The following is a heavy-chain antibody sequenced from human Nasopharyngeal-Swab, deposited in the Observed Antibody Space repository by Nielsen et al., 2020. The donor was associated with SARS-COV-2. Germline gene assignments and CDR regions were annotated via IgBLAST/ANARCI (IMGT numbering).Heavy chain of an antibody. V-gene: IGHV4-61*02. D-gene: IGHD4-17*01. CDR1: GGSISGDNYY. CDR3: AREPSYGDYFDY. J-gene: IGHJ4*02. CDR2: VYPSGST. Sequence: SETLSLTCTVFGGSISGDNYYFSWIRQPAGKALEWIGRVYPSGSTHYNPSLSSRVTISVDTSKNQISLKLRSVTAADTAVYYCAREPSYGDYFDYWGQGTLVTVSS.